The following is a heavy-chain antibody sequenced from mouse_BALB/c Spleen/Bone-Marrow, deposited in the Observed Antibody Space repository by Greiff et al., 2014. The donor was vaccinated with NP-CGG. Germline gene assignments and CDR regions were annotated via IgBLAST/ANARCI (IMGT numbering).Heavy chain of an antibody. CDR3: ARGPTSDY. V-gene: IGHV14-3*02. J-gene: IGHJ2*01. CDR2: IDPANGNV. CDR1: GFNIKDTY. Sequence: EVKLMESGAELVKPGASVKLSCTASGFNIKDTYINWVKRRPEQGLEWIGRIDPANGNVKYDPKFQDKATITADTPSNTAYLQISSLTSEDTAVYYCARGPTSDYWGQGTTLTVSS.